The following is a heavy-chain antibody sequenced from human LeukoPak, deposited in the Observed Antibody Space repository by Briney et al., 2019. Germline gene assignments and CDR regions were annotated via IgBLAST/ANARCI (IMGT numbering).Heavy chain of an antibody. V-gene: IGHV3-23*01. D-gene: IGHD3-10*01. Sequence: GASLRLSCAATGFTLSKFAMSWVHQAAGKGLESVSGISDSGGGTYHADSVKGRFTISRDNSKNTLYLQMNSLRVEDTAVYYCAKVRSVRYYFDSWGQGTLVTVSS. J-gene: IGHJ4*02. CDR2: ISDSGGGT. CDR3: AKVRSVRYYFDS. CDR1: GFTLSKFA.